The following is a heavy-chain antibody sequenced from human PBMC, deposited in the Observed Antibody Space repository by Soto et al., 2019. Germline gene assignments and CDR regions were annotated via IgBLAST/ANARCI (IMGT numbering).Heavy chain of an antibody. CDR3: ASPKIAFYNWFDP. CDR2: IYYSGST. V-gene: IGHV4-39*01. D-gene: IGHD3-3*02. CDR1: GGSISSSSYY. J-gene: IGHJ5*02. Sequence: QLQLQESGPGLVKPSETLSLTCTVSGGSISSSSYYWGWIRQPPGKGLEWIGSIYYSGSTYYNPSLNSRVTIPVDTSKSQFSLTLSSVTAADTAVYYCASPKIAFYNWFDPWGQGTLVTVSS.